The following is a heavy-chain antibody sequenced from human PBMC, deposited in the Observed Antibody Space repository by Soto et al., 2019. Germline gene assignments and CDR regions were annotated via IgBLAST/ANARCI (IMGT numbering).Heavy chain of an antibody. CDR3: ARGRGVTPVSYLQH. J-gene: IGHJ1*01. D-gene: IGHD3-10*01. CDR1: GDTFTDYY. Sequence: ASVKVSCKASGDTFTDYYIHWVRQAPGQGLEWMGWISAYNGNTNYAQKLQGRVTMTTDTSTSTAYMELRSLRSDDTAVYYCARGRGVTPVSYLQHWGQGTLVTVS. CDR2: ISAYNGNT. V-gene: IGHV1-18*04.